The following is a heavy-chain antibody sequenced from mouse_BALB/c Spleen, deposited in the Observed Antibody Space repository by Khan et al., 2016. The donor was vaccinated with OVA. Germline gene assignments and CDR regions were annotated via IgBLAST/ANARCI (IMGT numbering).Heavy chain of an antibody. Sequence: EVELVEPGGGLVKPGGSLKLSCAASGFTFSDYYMYWVRQTPAKTMEGVATLSCGGTSPNYPDPASGRFTITRDKAKNNLQRPMSSRKADDTASFFGVSAGYDDFAYWGQGTLGTVSA. D-gene: IGHD2-3*01. CDR1: GFTFSDYY. CDR2: LSCGGTSP. CDR3: VSAGYDDFAY. V-gene: IGHV5-4*02. J-gene: IGHJ3*01.